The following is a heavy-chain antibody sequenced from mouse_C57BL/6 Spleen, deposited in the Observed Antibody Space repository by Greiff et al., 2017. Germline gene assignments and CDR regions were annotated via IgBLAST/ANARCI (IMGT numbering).Heavy chain of an antibody. CDR1: GYSITSGYY. CDR3: ARVAGYYAMDY. CDR2: ISYDGSN. J-gene: IGHJ4*01. Sequence: EVQLQESGPGLVKPSQSLSLTCSVTGYSITSGYYWNWIRQFPGNKLEWMGYISYDGSNNYNPSLKNRISITRDTSKNQFFLKLNSVTTEDTATYCGARVAGYYAMDYWGQGTSVTVSS. V-gene: IGHV3-6*01.